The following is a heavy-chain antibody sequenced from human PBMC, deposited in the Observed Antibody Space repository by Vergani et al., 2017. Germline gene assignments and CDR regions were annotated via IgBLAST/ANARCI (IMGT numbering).Heavy chain of an antibody. D-gene: IGHD1-26*01. J-gene: IGHJ4*02. Sequence: EVQLLESGGGLVQHGGSLRLSCAASGFTFSSYAMSWVRQAPGKGLEWVSAISGSGGSTYYADSVKGRFTISSDNPKNTLYLQMSSLRAEDTAVYYCAKTRMWDYFDYWGQGTLVTVSS. CDR1: GFTFSSYA. CDR3: AKTRMWDYFDY. V-gene: IGHV3-23*01. CDR2: ISGSGGST.